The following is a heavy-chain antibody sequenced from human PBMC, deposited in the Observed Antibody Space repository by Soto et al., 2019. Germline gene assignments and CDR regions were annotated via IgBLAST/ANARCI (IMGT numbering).Heavy chain of an antibody. D-gene: IGHD2-2*01. CDR2: ISYDGSNK. Sequence: GGSLRLSCAASGFTFSSYGMHWVRQAPGKGLEWVAVISYDGSNKYYADSVKGRFTISRGNSKNTLYLQMNSLRAEDTAVYYCAKARVPAAPFFDYWGQGTLVTVSS. CDR1: GFTFSSYG. V-gene: IGHV3-30*18. CDR3: AKARVPAAPFFDY. J-gene: IGHJ4*02.